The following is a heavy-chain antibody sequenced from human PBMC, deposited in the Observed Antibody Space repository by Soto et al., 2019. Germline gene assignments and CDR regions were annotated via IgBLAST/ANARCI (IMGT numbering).Heavy chain of an antibody. J-gene: IGHJ2*01. CDR1: GGSFSGYY. Sequence: QVQLQQWGAGPLRPLETLSLTCGVSGGSFSGYYWAWIRQSPGKGLEWIGEINDRGSINYNPSLKSRVSISVDRSKNHYSLKLRSVTAADTAVYYGARESHDILSGPPWVWYFDLWGRGTLVTVSS. D-gene: IGHD3-9*01. CDR3: ARESHDILSGPPWVWYFDL. V-gene: IGHV4-34*01. CDR2: INDRGSI.